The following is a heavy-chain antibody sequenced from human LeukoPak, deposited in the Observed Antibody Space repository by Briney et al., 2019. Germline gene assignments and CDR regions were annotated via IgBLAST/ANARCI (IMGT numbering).Heavy chain of an antibody. CDR2: ISWNSGSI. V-gene: IGHV3-9*01. Sequence: GGSLRLSCAASGFTFDDYAMHWVRQAPGKGLEWASGISWNSGSIGYADSVKGRFTISRDNAKNSLYLQMNSLRAEDTALYYCAKAVAGTVMSGRYNWFDPWGQGTLVTVSS. D-gene: IGHD6-19*01. CDR3: AKAVAGTVMSGRYNWFDP. J-gene: IGHJ5*02. CDR1: GFTFDDYA.